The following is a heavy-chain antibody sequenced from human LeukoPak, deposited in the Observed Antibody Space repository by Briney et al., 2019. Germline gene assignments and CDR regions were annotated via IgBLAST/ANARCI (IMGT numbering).Heavy chain of an antibody. J-gene: IGHJ4*02. CDR3: ANLYGDYPDY. V-gene: IGHV3-30*18. D-gene: IGHD4-17*01. CDR1: GFSFSKFG. CDR2: ISYDGGNK. Sequence: GGSLRVSCAASGFSFSKFGMHWVRQAPGKGLEWVAVISYDGGNKYYADSVKGRFTISRDNSKNTLYLQMSSLRTEDTAVYYCANLYGDYPDYWGQGTLVTVSS.